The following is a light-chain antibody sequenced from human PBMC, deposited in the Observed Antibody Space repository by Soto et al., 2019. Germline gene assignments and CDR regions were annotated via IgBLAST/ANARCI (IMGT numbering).Light chain of an antibody. V-gene: IGLV2-14*01. J-gene: IGLJ2*01. CDR3: SSYTTSSTVV. CDR1: SSDVGGYNY. Sequence: QSVLTQPASVSGSPGQSITISCTGTSSDVGGYNYVSWYQQHPGKVPKLMIYDVSNRPSGVSNRFSGSKSGNTASLTISWLQADDEGDYYCSSYTTSSTVVFGGGTQLTVL. CDR2: DVS.